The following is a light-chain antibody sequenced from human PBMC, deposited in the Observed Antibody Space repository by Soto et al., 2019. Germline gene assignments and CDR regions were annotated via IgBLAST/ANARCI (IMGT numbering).Light chain of an antibody. CDR1: KSLVRSDGNTY. CDR2: KVS. Sequence: DVLRTQSPLSLPFTLVQPASISCRPSKSLVRSDGNTYLNWFQKRPGQSPRRLIYKVSNRGSGVPDRFSGSGSGTDFTLKISRVEAEDVGVYYCMQGTHWPITFGQGTRLEIK. CDR3: MQGTHWPIT. J-gene: IGKJ5*01. V-gene: IGKV2-30*02.